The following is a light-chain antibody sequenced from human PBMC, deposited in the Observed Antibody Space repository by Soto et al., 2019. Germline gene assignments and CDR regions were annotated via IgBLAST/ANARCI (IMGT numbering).Light chain of an antibody. CDR1: QGISSA. J-gene: IGKJ4*01. CDR3: QQFNSYPHLT. CDR2: DAS. Sequence: AIQLTQSPSSLSASVGDRVTITCRASQGISSALAWYQQKPGKAPKLLIYDASSLESGVPSRFSGSGSGTDFTLTISSLRPEDFATYYCQQFNSYPHLTFGGGTKVEIK. V-gene: IGKV1-13*02.